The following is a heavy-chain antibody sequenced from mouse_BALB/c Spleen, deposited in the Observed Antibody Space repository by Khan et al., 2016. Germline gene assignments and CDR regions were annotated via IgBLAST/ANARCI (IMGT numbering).Heavy chain of an antibody. CDR3: GRSSYYYGSSYGWFAY. CDR2: INPNTGYT. D-gene: IGHD1-1*01. CDR1: GYTFTDYW. J-gene: IGHJ3*01. V-gene: IGHV1-7*01. Sequence: QVQLQQSGAELAKPGASVKMSCKASGYTFTDYWMHWVKQRPGQGLEWIGYINPNTGYTEYNQKFKDKATLTADKSSSTAYMQLSSLTSEDSAVYYCGRSSYYYGSSYGWFAYWGQGTLVTVSA.